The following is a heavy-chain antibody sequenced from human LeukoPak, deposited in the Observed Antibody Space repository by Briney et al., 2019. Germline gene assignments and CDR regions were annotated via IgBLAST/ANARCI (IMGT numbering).Heavy chain of an antibody. CDR1: GFTFNNHG. Sequence: GGSLRLSCGVSGFTFNNHGMHWVRQAPGKGLEWVSAISGSGGSTYYADSVKGRFTISRDNSKNTLYLQMNSLRAEDTAVYYCAKEMTTVTTLYGMDVWGQGTTVTVSS. V-gene: IGHV3-23*01. CDR3: AKEMTTVTTLYGMDV. D-gene: IGHD4-17*01. J-gene: IGHJ6*02. CDR2: ISGSGGST.